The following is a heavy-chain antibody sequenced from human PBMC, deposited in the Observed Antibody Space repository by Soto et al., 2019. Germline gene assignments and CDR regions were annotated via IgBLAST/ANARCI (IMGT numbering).Heavy chain of an antibody. V-gene: IGHV1-3*01. CDR1: GYTFTSYA. J-gene: IGHJ3*02. D-gene: IGHD5-18*01. Sequence: ASVKVSCKASGYTFTSYAMHWVRQAPGQRLEWMGWINAGNGNTKYSQKFQGRVTITRDTSASTAYMELSSLRSEDTAVYYCARATAMVRDAFDIWGQGTMVTVSS. CDR2: INAGNGNT. CDR3: ARATAMVRDAFDI.